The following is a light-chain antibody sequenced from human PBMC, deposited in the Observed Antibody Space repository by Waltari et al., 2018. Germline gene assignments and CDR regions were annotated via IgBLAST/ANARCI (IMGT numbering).Light chain of an antibody. CDR3: ASWDDSLSSYI. CDR1: SSNIGSNY. V-gene: IGLV1-47*02. Sequence: QSVLTQSPSASGTPGQSVTISCSGSSSNIGSNYVYWYQQLPGTAPKLLIYYNNQRPSGVPDRFSGSKSGTSASLAISGLRSEDEADYYCASWDDSLSSYIFGTGTRLTVL. CDR2: YNN. J-gene: IGLJ1*01.